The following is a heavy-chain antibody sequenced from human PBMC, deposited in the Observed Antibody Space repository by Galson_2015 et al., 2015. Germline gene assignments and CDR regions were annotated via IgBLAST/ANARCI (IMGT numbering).Heavy chain of an antibody. V-gene: IGHV3-30*18. J-gene: IGHJ4*02. D-gene: IGHD5-18*01. CDR2: ISYDGSNK. CDR1: GFTFSSYG. CDR3: AKDSWIQLWFSSYFDY. Sequence: SLRLSCAASGFTFSSYGMHWVRQAPGKGLEWVAVISYDGSNKYYADSVKGRFTISRDNSKNTLYLQMNSLRAEDTAVYYCAKDSWIQLWFSSYFDYWGQGTLVTVSS.